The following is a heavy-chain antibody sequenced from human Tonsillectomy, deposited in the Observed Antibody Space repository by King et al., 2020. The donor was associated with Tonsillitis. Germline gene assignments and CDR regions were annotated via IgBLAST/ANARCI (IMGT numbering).Heavy chain of an antibody. CDR1: GDIVSSNSAA. Sequence: VQLQQSGPGLVKPSQTLSLTCAISGDIVSSNSAAWNWIRQSPSRGLEWLGRTFYRSKWRNDYAVSVKSRITINPDTSKNQFSLQLHSVTPEDTAVDYSARAWGNELPFDYWGQGTVVTVSS. D-gene: IGHD3-16*01. J-gene: IGHJ4*02. V-gene: IGHV6-1*01. CDR2: TFYRSKWRN. CDR3: ARAWGNELPFDY.